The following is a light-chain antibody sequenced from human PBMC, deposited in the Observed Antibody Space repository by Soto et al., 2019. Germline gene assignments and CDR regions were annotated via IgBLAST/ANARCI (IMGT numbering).Light chain of an antibody. V-gene: IGKV3-11*01. J-gene: IGKJ5*01. Sequence: EIVLTQSPATLSLSPGERATLSCRASQSVSSYLAWYEQKPGQPPRLIIYDASNRATGIPARFSDSGSGTQFTLTISRRDAENFAVYCWRRRGSLTPFTFGQGTRLEIK. CDR2: DAS. CDR1: QSVSSY. CDR3: RRRGSLTPFT.